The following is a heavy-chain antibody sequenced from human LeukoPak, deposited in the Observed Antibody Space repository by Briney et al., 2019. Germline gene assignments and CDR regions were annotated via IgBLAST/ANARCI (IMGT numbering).Heavy chain of an antibody. CDR2: NNPNSGGT. Sequence: ASVKVSCKASGYTFTGYYMHWVRQAPGQGLEWMGWNNPNSGGTNYAQKFQGRVTMTRDTSISTAYMELSRLRSDDTAVYYCARSAMIVVAPFDYWGQGTLVTVSS. J-gene: IGHJ4*02. CDR1: GYTFTGYY. V-gene: IGHV1-2*02. D-gene: IGHD3-22*01. CDR3: ARSAMIVVAPFDY.